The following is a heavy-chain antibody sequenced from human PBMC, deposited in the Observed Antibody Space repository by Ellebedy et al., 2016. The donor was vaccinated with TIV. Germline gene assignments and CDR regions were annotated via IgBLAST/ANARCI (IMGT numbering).Heavy chain of an antibody. Sequence: PGGSLRLSCAASGFTFSHYVIHWVRQAPGQGLEWVAAIWYDGGRKEYVDSLRGRFTISRDNSKNTVYLQMDSLRAEDTAFYYCAKERITLHTEGAVFDSWGQGTLVIVSS. V-gene: IGHV3-33*06. CDR2: IWYDGGRK. D-gene: IGHD1-14*01. CDR1: GFTFSHYV. CDR3: AKERITLHTEGAVFDS. J-gene: IGHJ4*02.